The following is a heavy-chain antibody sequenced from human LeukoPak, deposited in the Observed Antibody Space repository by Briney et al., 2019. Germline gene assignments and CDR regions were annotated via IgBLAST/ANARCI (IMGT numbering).Heavy chain of an antibody. CDR3: ARGRDLFDS. V-gene: IGHV3-48*04. Sequence: GGSLRLSCVASGFTFNTYSMNWFRQAPGKGLEWISYISSSSATIYYADSVKGRFTISRDNAKNSLYLQMNSLRAEDTAVYYCARGRDLFDSWGQGTLIIVSS. J-gene: IGHJ4*02. CDR2: ISSSSATI. CDR1: GFTFNTYS.